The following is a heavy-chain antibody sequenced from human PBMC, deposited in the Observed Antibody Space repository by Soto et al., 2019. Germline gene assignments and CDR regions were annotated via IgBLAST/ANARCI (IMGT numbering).Heavy chain of an antibody. CDR2: INPNSGGT. Sequence: ASVKVSWKASGYTFTGFYLHWLRQAPRQGLEWMGWINPNSGGTNYAQKFQGRVTFTRDTSINTAYMELTRLGSDDTAVYFCARVGDGSYSPFHFWGQGTPVTVSS. D-gene: IGHD6-19*01. V-gene: IGHV1-2*02. J-gene: IGHJ4*02. CDR3: ARVGDGSYSPFHF. CDR1: GYTFTGFY.